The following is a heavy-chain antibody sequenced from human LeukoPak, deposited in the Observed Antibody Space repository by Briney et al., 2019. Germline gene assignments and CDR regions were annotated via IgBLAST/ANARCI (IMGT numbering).Heavy chain of an antibody. V-gene: IGHV6-1*01. CDR1: GDSVSRNSAT. CDR3: GSRYFDS. CDR2: TYYRSEWYN. Sequence: SQTLSLTCAISGDSVSRNSATWNWIRQSPSRGLEWLGRTYYRSEWYNDYAVSVKSRITINPDTSKNQFSLQLNSVTPEDTAVYYCGSRYFDSWGQGTLVTVSS. J-gene: IGHJ4*02.